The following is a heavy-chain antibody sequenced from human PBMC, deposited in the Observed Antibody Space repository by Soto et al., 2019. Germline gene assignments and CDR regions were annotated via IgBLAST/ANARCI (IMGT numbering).Heavy chain of an antibody. CDR3: ARGIVGATRYFQH. CDR1: GFTFSSYS. V-gene: IGHV3-21*01. Sequence: GGSLRLSCAASGFTFSSYSMNWVRRAPGKGLEWVSSISSSSSYIYYADSVKGRFTISRDNAKNSLYLQMNSLRAEDTAVYYCARGIVGATRYFQHWGQGTLVTVSS. D-gene: IGHD1-26*01. J-gene: IGHJ1*01. CDR2: ISSSSSYI.